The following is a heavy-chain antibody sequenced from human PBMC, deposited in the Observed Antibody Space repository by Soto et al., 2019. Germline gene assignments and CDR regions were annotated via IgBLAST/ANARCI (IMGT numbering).Heavy chain of an antibody. D-gene: IGHD5-12*01. Sequence: EVQLVESGGGLIQPGGSLRLSCAASGFTVSSNYMSWVRQAPGKGLEWVSVIYSGGSTYYADSVKGRFTISRDNSKNTLYLQMNSLRAEDTAVYYCAREWLRWSYYYDGMYVWGQGTTVTVSS. V-gene: IGHV3-53*01. CDR3: AREWLRWSYYYDGMYV. J-gene: IGHJ6*02. CDR2: IYSGGST. CDR1: GFTVSSNY.